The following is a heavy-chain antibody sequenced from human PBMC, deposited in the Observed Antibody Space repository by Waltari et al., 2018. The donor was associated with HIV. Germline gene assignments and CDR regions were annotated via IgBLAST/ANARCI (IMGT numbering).Heavy chain of an antibody. CDR2: TYTSGST. CDR1: GGSISRYY. CDR3: ARVTRLPLPFYYYYTMDV. J-gene: IGHJ6*02. Sequence: QVQLQESGPGLVKPSETLSLTCTVSGGSISRYYWSWIRQPAGKGLEWIGRTYTSGSTNYNPPLKGRVTMSLDTSKNHSSLKLSSVTAADTAVYYCARVTRLPLPFYYYYTMDVWGQVTTVTVSS. V-gene: IGHV4-4*07.